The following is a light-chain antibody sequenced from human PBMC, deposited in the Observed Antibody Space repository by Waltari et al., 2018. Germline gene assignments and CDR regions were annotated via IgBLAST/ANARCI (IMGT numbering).Light chain of an antibody. CDR3: CSYAGSFTVV. J-gene: IGLJ2*01. CDR1: SSDVGDYNY. V-gene: IGLV2-11*01. Sequence: QSALTQPRSVSGSPGQSVTISCTGTSSDVGDYNYVSWYQQHPGEAPKLMISDVSERPSGVPDRFSGSKSGNTASLTISGLQAEDEADYYCCSYAGSFTVVFGGGTKLTDL. CDR2: DVS.